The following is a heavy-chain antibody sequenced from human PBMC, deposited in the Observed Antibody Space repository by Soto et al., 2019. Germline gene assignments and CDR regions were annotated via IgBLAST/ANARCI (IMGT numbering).Heavy chain of an antibody. CDR1: GFIFDASS. J-gene: IGHJ6*02. Sequence: EVQLVESGGGLLQPARSLRLSCAASGFIFDASSMHWVRQRPGKGLEWVSRISWNSGKIAYADSVKSRFTISRDNAKNCLYLQMNGMSTVDTAVYYCAKGRGRDSAGCFWDMDVWGRGTTVTVSS. D-gene: IGHD1-26*01. CDR3: AKGRGRDSAGCFWDMDV. V-gene: IGHV3-9*01. CDR2: ISWNSGKI.